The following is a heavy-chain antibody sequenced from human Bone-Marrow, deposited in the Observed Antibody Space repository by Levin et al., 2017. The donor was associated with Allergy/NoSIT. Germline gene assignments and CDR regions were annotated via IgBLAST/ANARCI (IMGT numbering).Heavy chain of an antibody. CDR1: GFIFSDFA. CDR2: MSASGITT. J-gene: IGHJ4*02. D-gene: IGHD2-21*02. Sequence: SCAASGFIFSDFAMTWVRQAPGKGLEWVSTMSASGITTYYADSVKGRFTISRDNSKNKVDLHMNSLRGEDTAIYYCSVVTDSDYWGQGTRVTVSS. CDR3: SVVTDSDY. V-gene: IGHV3-23*01.